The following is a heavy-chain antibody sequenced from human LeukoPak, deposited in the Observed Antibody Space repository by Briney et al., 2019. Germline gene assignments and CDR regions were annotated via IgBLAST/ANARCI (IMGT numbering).Heavy chain of an antibody. J-gene: IGHJ4*02. D-gene: IGHD3-3*01. Sequence: GGSLRLSCAASGFTFGSYAMSWVRQAPGKGPEWVSLISGDGGRTFYADSVKGRFTISRDNSKNSLYLQMNSLKTEDTALYYCAREDGDAIAIFGVITDYWGQGTLVTVSS. CDR1: GFTFGSYA. CDR2: ISGDGGRT. CDR3: AREDGDAIAIFGVITDY. V-gene: IGHV3-43*02.